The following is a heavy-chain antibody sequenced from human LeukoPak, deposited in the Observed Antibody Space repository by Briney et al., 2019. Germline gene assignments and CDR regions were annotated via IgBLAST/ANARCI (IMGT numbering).Heavy chain of an antibody. CDR2: FDPEDDET. V-gene: IGHV1-24*01. J-gene: IGHJ4*02. CDR1: GYTLTELS. Sequence: ASVKVSCKVSGYTLTELSIHWVRQAPGKGLEWMGGFDPEDDETTYTQKFQGRVTMTEVTSTDTAYMELSSLRSEDTAVYYCGAVRKAMVTGFLGYFDYWGQGTLVTVSS. CDR3: GAVRKAMVTGFLGYFDY. D-gene: IGHD5-18*01.